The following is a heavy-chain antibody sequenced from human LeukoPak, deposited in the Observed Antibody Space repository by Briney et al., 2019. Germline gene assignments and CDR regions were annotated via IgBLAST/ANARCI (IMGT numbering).Heavy chain of an antibody. D-gene: IGHD6-13*01. CDR2: IYYSGST. Sequence: PSETLSLTCTVSGGSISSYYWSWIRQPPGKGLEWIGYIYYSGSTNYNPSLKSRVAISLDKSKNQFSLKLNSLTAADTAVYYCARDGSAWYGWFDPWGQGTLVTVSS. CDR1: GGSISSYY. CDR3: ARDGSAWYGWFDP. V-gene: IGHV4-59*01. J-gene: IGHJ5*02.